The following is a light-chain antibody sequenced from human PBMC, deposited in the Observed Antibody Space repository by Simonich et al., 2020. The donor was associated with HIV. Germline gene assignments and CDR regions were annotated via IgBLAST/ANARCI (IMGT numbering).Light chain of an antibody. CDR2: WAS. J-gene: IGKJ3*01. Sequence: DIVMTQSPDSLAVSLGERATINCKSSQSVLYSSNNTNYLAWYQQKPGQPPKLLIYWASTRESGVPYRFSGSGSGTDFTLTISSLQAEDVAVYYCQQYYSTPVTFGPGTKVDIK. CDR1: QSVLYSSNNTNY. CDR3: QQYYSTPVT. V-gene: IGKV4-1*01.